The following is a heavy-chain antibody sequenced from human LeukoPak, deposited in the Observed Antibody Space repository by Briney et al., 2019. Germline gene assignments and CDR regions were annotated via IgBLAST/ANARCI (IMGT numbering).Heavy chain of an antibody. CDR2: ISTSSSYI. V-gene: IGHV3-21*01. J-gene: IGHJ4*02. D-gene: IGHD4-17*01. CDR3: ARGRTVTTPGGIDY. Sequence: PGGSLRLSCAASGFTFSSYSMNWVRQAPGKGLEWVSSISTSSSYIYYADSVKGRFTISRDNAKNSLYLQMSSLRAEDTAVYYCARGRTVTTPGGIDYWGQGTLVTVSS. CDR1: GFTFSSYS.